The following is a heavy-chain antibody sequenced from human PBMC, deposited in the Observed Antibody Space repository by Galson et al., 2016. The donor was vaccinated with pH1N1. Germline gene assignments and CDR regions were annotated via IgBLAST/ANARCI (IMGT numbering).Heavy chain of an antibody. Sequence: SLRLSCAASGFTFSDYYMSWIRRAPGKGLEWVSYLSSSGSTIYYADSVKGRFTISRDNAKNSLYLQMNSLRAEDTAVYFCARDVGGEADFAFDIWGQGTMVTVSS. D-gene: IGHD3/OR15-3a*01. V-gene: IGHV3-11*04. CDR3: ARDVGGEADFAFDI. J-gene: IGHJ3*02. CDR2: LSSSGSTI. CDR1: GFTFSDYY.